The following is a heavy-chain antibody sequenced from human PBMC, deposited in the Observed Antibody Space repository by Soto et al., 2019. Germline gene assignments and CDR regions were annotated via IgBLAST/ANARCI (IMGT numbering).Heavy chain of an antibody. D-gene: IGHD6-19*01. CDR1: GFTVSSNY. J-gene: IGHJ4*02. Sequence: EVQLVESGGGLVQPGGSLRLSCAASGFTVSSNYMSWVRQAPGKGLEWVSVIYSGGSTYYADSVKGRFTISRDTSKNTLYLQMNSLRAEDTAMYYCARDRGIAVAGTFGYWGQGTLVTVSS. CDR2: IYSGGST. CDR3: ARDRGIAVAGTFGY. V-gene: IGHV3-66*01.